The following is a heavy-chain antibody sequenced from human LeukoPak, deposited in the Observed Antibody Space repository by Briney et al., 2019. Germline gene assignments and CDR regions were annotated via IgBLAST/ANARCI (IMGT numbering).Heavy chain of an antibody. CDR1: GLTFSSYA. Sequence: QPGGSLRLSCAASGLTFSSYAMSWVRQAPGKGLEWVSAISGSSGHTYYADSVKGRFTISRDDSKNALYPQMNSLRAEDTAVYYCAKVGFSEMEWLLYSDHWGQGTLVTVSS. CDR3: AKVGFSEMEWLLYSDH. D-gene: IGHD3-3*01. J-gene: IGHJ4*02. CDR2: ISGSSGHT. V-gene: IGHV3-23*01.